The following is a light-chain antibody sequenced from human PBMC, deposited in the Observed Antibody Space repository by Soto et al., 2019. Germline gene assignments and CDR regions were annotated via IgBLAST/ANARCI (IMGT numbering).Light chain of an antibody. CDR2: ATS. CDR3: QQYDNKPPIT. CDR1: QSVSSN. J-gene: IGKJ5*01. V-gene: IGKV3-15*01. Sequence: EIVMTQSPATLSVSPGERATLSCRASQSVSSNLAWYQQKPGQAPRLLIYATSTRATGIPDRFSGSGSGTEFTLTISSLQSEDFAVYHCQQYDNKPPITFGQGTRLEIE.